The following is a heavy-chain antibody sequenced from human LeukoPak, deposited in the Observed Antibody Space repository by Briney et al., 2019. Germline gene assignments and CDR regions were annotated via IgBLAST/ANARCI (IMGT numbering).Heavy chain of an antibody. D-gene: IGHD3-10*01. CDR1: GYIFTGYY. CDR3: ARESFSGSGGLNWFAP. V-gene: IGHV1-2*02. Sequence: ASVKVSCKASGYIFTGYYIHWVRQAPGQGLEWMGGLNPDTGSTNYAQKFQARVIITRDTSINTAYMELRRLRYDDTAMYFCARESFSGSGGLNWFAPWGQGTLVTVSA. CDR2: LNPDTGST. J-gene: IGHJ5*02.